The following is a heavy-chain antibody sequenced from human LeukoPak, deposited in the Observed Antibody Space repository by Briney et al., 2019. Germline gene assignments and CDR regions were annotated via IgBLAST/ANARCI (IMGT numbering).Heavy chain of an antibody. CDR3: ARRGYSYGYGFDY. D-gene: IGHD5-18*01. V-gene: IGHV1-2*02. J-gene: IGHJ4*02. CDR1: GYTFTGYY. CDR2: INPNRGGT. Sequence: GASVKVSCKASGYTFTGYYMHWVRQAPGQGLEWTGWINPNRGGTNYAQKFQGRVTMTRDTSISTAYMELSRLRSDDTAVYCCARRGYSYGYGFDYWGQGTLVTVSS.